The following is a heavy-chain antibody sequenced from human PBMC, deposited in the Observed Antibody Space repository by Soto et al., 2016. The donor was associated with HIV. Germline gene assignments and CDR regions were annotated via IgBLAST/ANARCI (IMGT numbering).Heavy chain of an antibody. CDR3: ARDVGYYDNTGAGAQY. V-gene: IGHV3-11*05. CDR1: GFTFSDYH. Sequence: QVQLVAAGGGLVKPGGSLTLSCTASGFTFSDYHMSWIRQVPGKGLEWVSYISSSSSYAKYADSVRGRFTISRDNARNSLFLQMNSLRVEDTAIYYCARDVGYYDNTGAGAQYWGQGTLVSVSS. D-gene: IGHD3-22*01. CDR2: ISSSSSYA. J-gene: IGHJ1*01.